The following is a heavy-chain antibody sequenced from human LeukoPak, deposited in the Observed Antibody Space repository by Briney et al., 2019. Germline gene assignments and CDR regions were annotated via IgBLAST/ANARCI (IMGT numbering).Heavy chain of an antibody. V-gene: IGHV3-7*03. Sequence: PGGSLRLSCAASGFTFSSYWMSWVRQAPGKGLEWVANIKQDGSEKYYVDSVKGRFTISRDNAKNSLYPQMNSLRAEDTAVYYCARAGRRYFDWSLTYYYYYGMDVWGQGTTVTVSS. CDR3: ARAGRRYFDWSLTYYYYYGMDV. D-gene: IGHD3-9*01. J-gene: IGHJ6*02. CDR1: GFTFSSYW. CDR2: IKQDGSEK.